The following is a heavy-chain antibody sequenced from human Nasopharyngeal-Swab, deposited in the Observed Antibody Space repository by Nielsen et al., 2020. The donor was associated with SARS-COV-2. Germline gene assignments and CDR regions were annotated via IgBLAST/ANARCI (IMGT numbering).Heavy chain of an antibody. CDR3: ARHVSSSWYAAVAGIRAFDY. D-gene: IGHD6-13*01. J-gene: IGHJ4*02. V-gene: IGHV4-39*01. Sequence: WIRQPPGKGLEWIGSIYYSGSTYHNPSLKSRVTLSVDTSKNRFSLKLSSVTAADTAVYCCARHVSSSWYAAVAGIRAFDYWGQGTLVTVSS. CDR2: IYYSGST.